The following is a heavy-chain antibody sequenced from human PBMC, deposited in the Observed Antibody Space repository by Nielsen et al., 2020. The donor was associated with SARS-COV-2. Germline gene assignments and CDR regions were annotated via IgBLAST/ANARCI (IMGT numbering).Heavy chain of an antibody. V-gene: IGHV3-23*01. Sequence: GESLKISCAASGFTFSSYAMSWVRQAPGKGLEWVSAISGSGGSTYYADSVKGRFTISRDNSKNTLYLQMNSLRAEDTAVYYCARSPRADYWGQGTLVTVSS. CDR3: ARSPRADY. CDR1: GFTFSSYA. CDR2: ISGSGGST. J-gene: IGHJ4*02.